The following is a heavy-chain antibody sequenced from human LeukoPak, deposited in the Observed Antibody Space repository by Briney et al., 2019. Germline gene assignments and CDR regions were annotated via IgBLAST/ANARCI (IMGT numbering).Heavy chain of an antibody. CDR3: AKEGYYDFWSGYRKFDY. CDR1: GFTFSSYA. Sequence: PGGSLRLSCAASGFTFSSYAMSWVRQAPGKGLEWVSGISGSGGSTHYADSVKGRFTISRDNSKNTLYQQMNSLRAEDTAVYYCAKEGYYDFWSGYRKFDYWGQGTLVTVSS. D-gene: IGHD3-3*01. J-gene: IGHJ4*02. CDR2: ISGSGGST. V-gene: IGHV3-23*01.